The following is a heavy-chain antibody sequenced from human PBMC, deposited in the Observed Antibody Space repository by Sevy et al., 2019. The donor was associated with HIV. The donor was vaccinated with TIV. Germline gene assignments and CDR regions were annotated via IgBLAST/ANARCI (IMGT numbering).Heavy chain of an antibody. Sequence: GGSLRLSCAASGLSFSSHVMTWVRQAPGKGLEWVSGIGGSGSSIFYAESVKGRFTISRDISKSSLYLEMKSLRAEDTAIYFWASQSPPLYGSGTYYNAYLDNWGQGTLVTVSS. V-gene: IGHV3-23*01. CDR2: IGGSGSSI. CDR3: ASQSPPLYGSGTYYNAYLDN. J-gene: IGHJ4*02. D-gene: IGHD3-10*01. CDR1: GLSFSSHV.